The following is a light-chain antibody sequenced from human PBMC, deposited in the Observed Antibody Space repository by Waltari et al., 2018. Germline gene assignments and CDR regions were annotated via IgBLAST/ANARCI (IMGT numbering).Light chain of an antibody. CDR1: QGISSY. Sequence: IQLTQSPSSLSASVGDRVTITCRASQGISSYLAWYQQNPGKAPKVLIYAAYTLQCGVPSRFSGSGSGTDFTLTISSLQPEDFAAYYCQQLNSFPLTFGGGTKVEIK. J-gene: IGKJ4*01. CDR3: QQLNSFPLT. V-gene: IGKV1-9*01. CDR2: AAY.